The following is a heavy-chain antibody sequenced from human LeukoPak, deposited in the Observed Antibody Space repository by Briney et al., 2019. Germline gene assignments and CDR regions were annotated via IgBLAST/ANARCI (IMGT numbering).Heavy chain of an antibody. Sequence: GGSLRLSCAASGFTFSSYGMHWVRQAPGKGLEWVAFIRYDGSNKYYADSVKGRFTISRDNSKNTLYLQMNSLRAEDTAVYYCAKDRSITGTLGFDYWGQGTLVTVSS. CDR3: AKDRSITGTLGFDY. CDR2: IRYDGSNK. CDR1: GFTFSSYG. J-gene: IGHJ4*02. V-gene: IGHV3-30*02. D-gene: IGHD1-20*01.